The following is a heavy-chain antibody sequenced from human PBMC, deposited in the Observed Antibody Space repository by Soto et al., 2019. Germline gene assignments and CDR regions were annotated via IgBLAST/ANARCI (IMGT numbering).Heavy chain of an antibody. J-gene: IGHJ4*01. CDR1: GFSVGDAW. CDR3: STDSNFSWRFGRHDY. D-gene: IGHD3-3*01. CDR2: IKSIRDGGKT. Sequence: EIHLLESGGGLVKPGGSLRLSCTASGFSVGDAWLNWVRHAPGMGLQWVGRIKSIRDGGKTDFAAPVKGRFAISRDDSENTVYMQMNGLKIADTAVYYCSTDSNFSWRFGRHDYWGHGSLVTVSS. V-gene: IGHV3-15*07.